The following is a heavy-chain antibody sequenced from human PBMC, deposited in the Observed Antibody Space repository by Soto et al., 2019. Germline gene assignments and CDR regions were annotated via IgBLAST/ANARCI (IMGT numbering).Heavy chain of an antibody. D-gene: IGHD5-18*01. CDR1: GFTFSNYG. J-gene: IGHJ4*02. CDR3: ARVNVDTAMAPDY. CDR2: IWYDGSNK. Sequence: QVQLVESGGGMVQPGRSLRLSCAASGFTFSNYGMHWVRQAPGKGLEWVAVIWYDGSNKYYADSVKGRFTISRDNSKNTLYLQMNSLRAEDTAVYYCARVNVDTAMAPDYWGQGTLVTVSS. V-gene: IGHV3-33*08.